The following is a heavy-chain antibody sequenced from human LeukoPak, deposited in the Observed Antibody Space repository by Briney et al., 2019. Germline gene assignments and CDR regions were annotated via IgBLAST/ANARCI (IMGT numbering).Heavy chain of an antibody. D-gene: IGHD3-22*01. V-gene: IGHV3-21*01. Sequence: GGSLRLSCAASGFTFSSYSMNWVRQAPGKGLEWVSSISSSSSYIYYADSVKGRFTISRDNAKNSLYLQMNSLRAEDTAVYYCARRGTYYDSSGYSLDYWGQGTLVTVSS. J-gene: IGHJ4*02. CDR3: ARRGTYYDSSGYSLDY. CDR1: GFTFSSYS. CDR2: ISSSSSYI.